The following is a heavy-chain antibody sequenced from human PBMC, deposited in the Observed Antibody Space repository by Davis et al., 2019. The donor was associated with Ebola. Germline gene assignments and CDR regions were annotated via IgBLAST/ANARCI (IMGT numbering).Heavy chain of an antibody. CDR1: GFTFSSYW. J-gene: IGHJ4*02. V-gene: IGHV3-7*01. CDR2: IKQDGSEK. CDR3: ARPRYCSGGSCTGAGDY. Sequence: GESLKISCAASGFTFSSYWMSWVRQAPGKGLEWVANIKQDGSEKYYVDSVKGRFTISRDNAKNSLYLQMNSLRAEDTAVYYCARPRYCSGGSCTGAGDYWGQGTLVTVSS. D-gene: IGHD2-15*01.